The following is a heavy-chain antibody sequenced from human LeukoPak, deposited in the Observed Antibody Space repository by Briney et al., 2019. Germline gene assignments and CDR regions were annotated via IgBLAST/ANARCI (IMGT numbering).Heavy chain of an antibody. CDR3: ARGGGLDV. V-gene: IGHV4-4*02. J-gene: IGHJ6*02. CDR2: ISHGGIT. Sequence: SETLSLTCAVSGDSISSRNWWNWVRQSPGKGLDWVGEISHGGITKYNPSLKNRVTISKDNSRNEFSLKLNSVAAADTAVYFCARGGGLDVWGQGATVTVSS. CDR1: GDSISSRNW. D-gene: IGHD3-16*01.